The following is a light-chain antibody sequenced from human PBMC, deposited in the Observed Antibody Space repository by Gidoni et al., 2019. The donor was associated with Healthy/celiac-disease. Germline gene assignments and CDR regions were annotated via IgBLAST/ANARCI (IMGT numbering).Light chain of an antibody. V-gene: IGKV1-39*01. CDR2: AAS. CDR1: QSISSY. Sequence: DIQMPQSPSSRSASVGDRVTITCRASQSISSYLNWYQQKPGKAPKLLIYAASSLQSGVPSRFSGSGSGTDFTLTISSLQPEDFATYYCQQSYSTLALTFGGGTKVEIK. CDR3: QQSYSTLALT. J-gene: IGKJ4*01.